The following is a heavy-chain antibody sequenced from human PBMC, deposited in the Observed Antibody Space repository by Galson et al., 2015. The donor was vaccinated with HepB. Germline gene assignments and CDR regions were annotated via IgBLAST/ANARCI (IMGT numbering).Heavy chain of an antibody. CDR3: ARPSASSWFLFDY. Sequence: SVKVYCKASGYTFTSYAMHWVRQAPGQRLEWMGWINAGNGNTKYSQKFQGRVTITRDTSASTAYMELSSLRSEDTAVYYCARPSASSWFLFDYWGQGTLVTVSS. CDR2: INAGNGNT. V-gene: IGHV1-3*01. CDR1: GYTFTSYA. J-gene: IGHJ4*02. D-gene: IGHD6-13*01.